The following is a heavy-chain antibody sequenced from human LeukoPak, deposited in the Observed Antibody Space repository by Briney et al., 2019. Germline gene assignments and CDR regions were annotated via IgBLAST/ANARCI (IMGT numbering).Heavy chain of an antibody. Sequence: PSETLSLTCTVSGGSISSYYWSWIRQPPGKGLEWIGYIYYSGSTNYNPSLESRVTLSVDTSKNQFSLKLSSVTAADTAVYYCARDLRGMIVVVITANWFDPWGQGTLVTVSS. J-gene: IGHJ5*02. CDR2: IYYSGST. CDR1: GGSISSYY. D-gene: IGHD3-22*01. CDR3: ARDLRGMIVVVITANWFDP. V-gene: IGHV4-4*08.